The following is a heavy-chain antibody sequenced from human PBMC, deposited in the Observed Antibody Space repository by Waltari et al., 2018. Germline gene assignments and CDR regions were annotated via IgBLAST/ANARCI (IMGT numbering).Heavy chain of an antibody. V-gene: IGHV3-23*01. CDR1: GFTFSSYA. Sequence: EVLLLESGGGLVQPGGSLRLSCAASGFTFSSYAMSWVRQAPGKGRVGVTDISGSGDSTYYADTVRGRFTISRDKSKNTLKLEMNSLRAEETAVYYCRGEYYYGMDVWGQGTTVTVSS. J-gene: IGHJ6*02. CDR2: ISGSGDST. D-gene: IGHD3-16*01. CDR3: RGEYYYGMDV.